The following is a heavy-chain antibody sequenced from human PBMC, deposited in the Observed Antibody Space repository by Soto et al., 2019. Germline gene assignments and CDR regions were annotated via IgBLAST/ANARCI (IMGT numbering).Heavy chain of an antibody. CDR1: GGSINSGDYY. Sequence: PSETLSLTCTVSGGSINSGDYYWSWIRQPPGKGLEWIGYIYYSGSTYYNPSLKSRVTISVDTSKNQFSLKLSSVTAADTAVYYCARARGARYFDYWGQGTLVTVSS. D-gene: IGHD2-15*01. CDR3: ARARGARYFDY. CDR2: IYYSGST. J-gene: IGHJ4*02. V-gene: IGHV4-30-4*01.